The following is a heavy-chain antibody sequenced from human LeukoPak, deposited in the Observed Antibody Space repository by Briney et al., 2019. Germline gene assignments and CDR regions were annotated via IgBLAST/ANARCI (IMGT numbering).Heavy chain of an antibody. CDR3: AKDNNIAVAGTIDY. V-gene: IGHV3-9*01. Sequence: GGSLRLSCAASGFTFDDYAMHWVRQAPGKGLEWVSGISWNSGSIGYADSVKGQFTISRDNAKNSLYLQMNSLRAEDTALYYCAKDNNIAVAGTIDYWGQGTLVTVSS. D-gene: IGHD6-19*01. CDR1: GFTFDDYA. J-gene: IGHJ4*02. CDR2: ISWNSGSI.